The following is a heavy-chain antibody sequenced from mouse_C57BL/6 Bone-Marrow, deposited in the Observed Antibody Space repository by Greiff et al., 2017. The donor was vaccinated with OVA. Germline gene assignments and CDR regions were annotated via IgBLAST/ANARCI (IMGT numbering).Heavy chain of an antibody. D-gene: IGHD1-1*01. Sequence: VQLQQPGAELVKPGASVKLSCKASGYTFTSYWMHWVKQRPGQGLEWIGMIHPNSGSTNYNEKFKNKATLTVDKSSSTAYMQLSSLTSEDSAVYYCAGPLRVLFDYWGQGTTLTVSS. J-gene: IGHJ2*01. CDR3: AGPLRVLFDY. CDR1: GYTFTSYW. V-gene: IGHV1-64*01. CDR2: IHPNSGST.